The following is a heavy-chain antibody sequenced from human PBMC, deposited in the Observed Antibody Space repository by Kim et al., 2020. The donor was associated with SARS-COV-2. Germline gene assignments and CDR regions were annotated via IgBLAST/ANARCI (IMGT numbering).Heavy chain of an antibody. CDR1: GGSVSSGSYY. CDR3: ARGVSLGYPFDY. J-gene: IGHJ4*02. CDR2: IYYSGST. V-gene: IGHV4-61*01. D-gene: IGHD3-16*02. Sequence: SETLSLTCTVSGGSVSSGSYYWSWIRQPPGKGLEWIGYIYYSGSTNYNPSLKSRVTISVDTSKNQFSLKLSSVTAADTAVYYCARGVSLGYPFDYWGQGTLVTVSS.